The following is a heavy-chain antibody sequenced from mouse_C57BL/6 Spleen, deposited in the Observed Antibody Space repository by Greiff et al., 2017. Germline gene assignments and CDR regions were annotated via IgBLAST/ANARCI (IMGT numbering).Heavy chain of an antibody. J-gene: IGHJ4*01. V-gene: IGHV2-2*01. CDR1: GFSLTSYG. D-gene: IGHD2-10*01. CDR3: ARTYSYAMDY. Sequence: QVHVKQSGPGLVQPSQSLSITCTVSGFSLTSYGVHWVRQSPGKGLEWLGVIWSGGSTDYNAAFISRLSISKDNSKSQVFFKMNSLHADDTAIYYCARTYSYAMDYWGQGTSVTVSS. CDR2: IWSGGST.